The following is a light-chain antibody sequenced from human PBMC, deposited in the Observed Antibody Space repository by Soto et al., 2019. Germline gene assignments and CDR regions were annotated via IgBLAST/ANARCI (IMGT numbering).Light chain of an antibody. Sequence: IVMTQTPLSLSVTPGQPASISCKSSQSLLHSDGKTCLSWYLQRPGQPPQLLIYEVSTRFSGVPDRLRGRGSRADFTLRISRVEAEDVRVYYCKQSVPSPLTFGGGTKVEIK. CDR3: KQSVPSPLT. J-gene: IGKJ4*01. V-gene: IGKV2D-29*01. CDR2: EVS. CDR1: QSLLHSDGKTC.